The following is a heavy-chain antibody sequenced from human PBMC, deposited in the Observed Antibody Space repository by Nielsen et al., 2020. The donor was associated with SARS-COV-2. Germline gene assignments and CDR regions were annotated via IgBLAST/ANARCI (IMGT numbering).Heavy chain of an antibody. D-gene: IGHD3-10*01. CDR1: GASIRRGDYY. CDR3: APRDYYGSTAVAF. CDR2: YYSGTT. Sequence: SETLSLTCSVSGASIRRGDYYWSWIRQPPGAGLEWIASYYSGTTYYDPSLKSRLTLSVDTSRNQLSLRLSSVTAADSAVYFCAPRDYYGSTAVAFWGQGTLVTVSS. V-gene: IGHV4-30-4*01. J-gene: IGHJ4*02.